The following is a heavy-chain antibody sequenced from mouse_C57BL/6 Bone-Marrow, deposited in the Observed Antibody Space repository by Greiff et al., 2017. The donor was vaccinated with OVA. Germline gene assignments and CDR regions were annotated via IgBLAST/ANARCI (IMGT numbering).Heavy chain of an antibody. CDR1: GFNIKAAY. Sequence: EVQLQQSGAELVRPGASVKLSCTASGFNIKAAYMHWVKQRPEQGLEWIGWIDPDNGDTEYASKFQGKATITADTSSNTAYLQLSSLTSEDTAVYYCTSYGNFDYWGQGTTLTVSS. CDR2: IDPDNGDT. CDR3: TSYGNFDY. V-gene: IGHV14-4*01. J-gene: IGHJ2*01. D-gene: IGHD2-1*01.